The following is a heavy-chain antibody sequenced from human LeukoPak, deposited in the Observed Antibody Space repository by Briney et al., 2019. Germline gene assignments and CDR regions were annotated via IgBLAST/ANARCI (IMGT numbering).Heavy chain of an antibody. CDR3: AIGYGSGSYYQGVFDY. Sequence: GRSLRLSCAASGFTFSSYAMHWVRQAPGKGLEWVAVISYDGSNKYYADSVKGRFTISRDNSKNTLYLQMNSLRAEDTAVYYCAIGYGSGSYYQGVFDYWGQGTLVTVSS. D-gene: IGHD3-10*01. V-gene: IGHV3-30-3*01. CDR2: ISYDGSNK. J-gene: IGHJ4*02. CDR1: GFTFSSYA.